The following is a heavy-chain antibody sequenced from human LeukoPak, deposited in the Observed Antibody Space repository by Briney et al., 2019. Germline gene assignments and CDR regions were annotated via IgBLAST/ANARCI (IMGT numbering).Heavy chain of an antibody. Sequence: GGSLRLSCAASGFTFSSYWMSWVRQAPGKGLEWVANIKQDGSEKYYVDSVKGRFTSSRDNAKNSLYLQMNSLRAEDTAVYYCARDHYGGNSYGNWFDPWGQGTLVTVSS. CDR1: GFTFSSYW. CDR3: ARDHYGGNSYGNWFDP. V-gene: IGHV3-7*01. CDR2: IKQDGSEK. D-gene: IGHD4-23*01. J-gene: IGHJ5*02.